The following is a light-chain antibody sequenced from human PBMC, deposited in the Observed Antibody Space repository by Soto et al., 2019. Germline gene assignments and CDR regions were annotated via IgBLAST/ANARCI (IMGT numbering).Light chain of an antibody. CDR3: QQRSNWPLT. Sequence: EIVLTQSPATLSLSPGERATLSCRASQSVSRYFAWYQQKPGQPPRLLIYDTSNRATGVPARFSGSGSGTDFTLTISSLEPEDFAVYYCQQRSNWPLTFGQVTKVEIK. CDR2: DTS. V-gene: IGKV3-11*01. CDR1: QSVSRY. J-gene: IGKJ1*01.